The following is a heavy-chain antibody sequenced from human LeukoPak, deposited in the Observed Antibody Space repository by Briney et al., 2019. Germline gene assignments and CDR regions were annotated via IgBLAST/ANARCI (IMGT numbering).Heavy chain of an antibody. CDR3: AIFSRGYSGYGRY. CDR1: GGSISSSSYY. Sequence: SETLSLTCTVSGGSISSSSYYWGCIRRPPGKGLEWIGYIYYSGSTYYNPSLKSRVTISVDTSKNQFSLKLSSVTAADTAVYYCAIFSRGYSGYGRYWGQGTLVTVSS. V-gene: IGHV4-31*03. D-gene: IGHD5-12*01. CDR2: IYYSGST. J-gene: IGHJ4*02.